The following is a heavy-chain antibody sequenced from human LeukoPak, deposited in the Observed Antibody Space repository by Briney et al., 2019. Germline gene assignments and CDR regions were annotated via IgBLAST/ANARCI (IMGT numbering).Heavy chain of an antibody. CDR1: GYSISSGYY. D-gene: IGHD3-22*01. V-gene: IGHV4-38-2*02. CDR2: IYHSGST. Sequence: SETLSLTCAVSGYSISSGYYWGWIRQPPGKGLEWIGSIYHSGSTYYNPSLKSRATISVDTSKNQFSLKLSSVTAADTAVYYCARDLGYYYDSSGYYYVYYYYMDVWGKGTTVTVSS. CDR3: ARDLGYYYDSSGYYYVYYYYMDV. J-gene: IGHJ6*03.